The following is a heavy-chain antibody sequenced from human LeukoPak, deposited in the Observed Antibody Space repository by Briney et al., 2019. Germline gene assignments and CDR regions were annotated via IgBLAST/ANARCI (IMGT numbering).Heavy chain of an antibody. V-gene: IGHV4-39*01. CDR2: IYYSGRT. Sequence: SETLSLTCTVSGGSISSSSYYWGWIRQPPGKGLEWIGSIYYSGRTYYNPSLKSRVTMSVDTSKNQFSLKLSSVTATDTAVYYCARGRRDGYRLYYMDVWGKGTTVTISS. D-gene: IGHD5-24*01. J-gene: IGHJ6*03. CDR1: GGSISSSSYY. CDR3: ARGRRDGYRLYYMDV.